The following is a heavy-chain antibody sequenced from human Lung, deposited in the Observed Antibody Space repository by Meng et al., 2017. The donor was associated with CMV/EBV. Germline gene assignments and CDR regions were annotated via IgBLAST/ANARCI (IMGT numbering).Heavy chain of an antibody. CDR2: INTYNGNT. D-gene: IGHD3-9*01. CDR1: YYNFASYG. J-gene: IGHJ4*02. V-gene: IGHV1-18*01. CDR3: ARSITIFQIDY. Sequence: ASVXVSCKGSYYNFASYGITWVRQAPGQGLEWMGWINTYNGNTKYAQKFQDRVIMTTDRSTRTAYMELRSLRSDDTAVYYCARSITIFQIDYWGQGTLVTVSS.